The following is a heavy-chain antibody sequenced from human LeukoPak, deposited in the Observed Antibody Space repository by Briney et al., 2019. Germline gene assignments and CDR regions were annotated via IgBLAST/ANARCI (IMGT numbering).Heavy chain of an antibody. CDR2: IWSDGSNK. D-gene: IGHD1-1*01. V-gene: IGHV3-33*01. CDR3: ARDPAGSGFAFDS. CDR1: GFIFSNDA. J-gene: IGHJ4*02. Sequence: GGSLRLSCAASGFIFSNDAMHWVRQAPGKGLEWVAFIWSDGSNKYCADSVKGRFTISRDNSEDTLYLQMNSLRVEDTAVYYCARDPAGSGFAFDSWGQGALVTVSS.